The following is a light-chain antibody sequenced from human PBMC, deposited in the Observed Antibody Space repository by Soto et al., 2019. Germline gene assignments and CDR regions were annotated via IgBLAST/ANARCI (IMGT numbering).Light chain of an antibody. J-gene: IGLJ1*01. CDR3: NSYTSTITYV. CDR2: EVS. CDR1: NSDIGGYNR. V-gene: IGLV2-14*01. Sequence: QSVLTQPASVSGSPGQSITISCTGTNSDIGGYNRVSWYQQRPDKAPKLVIYEVSKRPSGVSNRFSGSKSGNTASLTISGLQAEDEADYYCNSYTSTITYVFGTGTKV.